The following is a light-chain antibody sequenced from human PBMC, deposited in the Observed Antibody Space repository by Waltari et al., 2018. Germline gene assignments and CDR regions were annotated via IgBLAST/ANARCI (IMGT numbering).Light chain of an antibody. Sequence: QSALTQPASVSGSLGQSITISCTGTNSDVGSYNVVSWHQQHPGKAPKLLLYGVTKRPSGVSTRFSGSKSGNTASMTISGRQAEDEADYYCSSYAGDNIVVFGGGTRLTVV. CDR1: NSDVGSYNV. J-gene: IGLJ2*01. V-gene: IGLV2-23*02. CDR2: GVT. CDR3: SSYAGDNIVV.